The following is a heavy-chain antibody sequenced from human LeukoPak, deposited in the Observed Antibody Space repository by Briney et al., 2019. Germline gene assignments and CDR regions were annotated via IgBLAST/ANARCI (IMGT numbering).Heavy chain of an antibody. D-gene: IGHD3-3*01. J-gene: IGHJ6*02. CDR2: IYTSGST. CDR1: GGTISSGSYY. Sequence: SETLSLTCTVSGGTISSGSYYWSWLRQPAGKGLEWIGRIYTSGSTNYNPSLKSRVTISVDTSKNQFSLKLSSVTAADTAVYYCARGEVDDFWSGYFGGMDVWGQGTTVTVSS. V-gene: IGHV4-61*02. CDR3: ARGEVDDFWSGYFGGMDV.